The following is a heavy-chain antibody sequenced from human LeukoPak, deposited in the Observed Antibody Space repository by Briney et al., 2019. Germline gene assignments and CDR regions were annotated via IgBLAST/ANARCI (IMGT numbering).Heavy chain of an antibody. D-gene: IGHD2-2*01. Sequence: AAVKVTCKSSGYTFTSYGISWVRQPPAQGLEWMGWISANNGNTNYAQKLQGRVTMTKDTSTSTAYMELRSLRSDDTAVYYCARARYCSSTSCHQYYWFDPWGQGTLVTVSS. CDR1: GYTFTSYG. V-gene: IGHV1-18*04. CDR3: ARARYCSSTSCHQYYWFDP. J-gene: IGHJ5*02. CDR2: ISANNGNT.